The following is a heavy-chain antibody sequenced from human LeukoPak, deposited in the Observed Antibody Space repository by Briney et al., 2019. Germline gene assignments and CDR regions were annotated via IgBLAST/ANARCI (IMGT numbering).Heavy chain of an antibody. CDR1: GGSISSYY. V-gene: IGHV4-59*01. J-gene: IGHJ5*02. CDR2: IYYSGST. D-gene: IGHD3-10*01. Sequence: PSETPSLTCTVSGGSISSYYWSWIRQPPGKGLEWIGYIYYSGSTNYNPSLKSRVTISVDTSKNQFSLKLSSVTAADTAVYYCARELWFGELSKFDPWGQGTLVTVSS. CDR3: ARELWFGELSKFDP.